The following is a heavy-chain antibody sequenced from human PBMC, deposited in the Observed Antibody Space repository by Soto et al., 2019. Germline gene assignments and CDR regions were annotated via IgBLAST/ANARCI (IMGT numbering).Heavy chain of an antibody. CDR3: ARDSGSP. V-gene: IGHV1-46*01. CDR2: INPSGGST. D-gene: IGHD3-10*01. Sequence: GASVKVSCKASGYTFTSYYMHWVRQAPGQGLEWMGIINPSGGSTSYAQKFQGRITITRDTSASTAYMELSSLRSEDTAAYYCARDSGSPWGPGTLVTVSS. CDR1: GYTFTSYY. J-gene: IGHJ5*02.